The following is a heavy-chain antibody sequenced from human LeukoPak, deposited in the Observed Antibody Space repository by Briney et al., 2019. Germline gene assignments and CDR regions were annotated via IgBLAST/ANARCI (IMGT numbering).Heavy chain of an antibody. V-gene: IGHV3-33*01. J-gene: IGHJ1*01. CDR1: GFTFSNYG. CDR3: ATTASRGPQSAEYFQY. CDR2: IWYDGSNK. Sequence: PGGSLRLSCAASGFTFSNYGMHWVRRAPGKGLEWVAVIWYDGSNKYCSDSVKGRFTISRDNSKNTLYLQMNSLRAEDTAVYYCATTASRGPQSAEYFQYWGQGTLVTVSS.